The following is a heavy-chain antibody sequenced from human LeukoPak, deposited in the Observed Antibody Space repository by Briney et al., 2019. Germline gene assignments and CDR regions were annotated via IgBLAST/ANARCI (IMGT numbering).Heavy chain of an antibody. V-gene: IGHV3-7*01. D-gene: IGHD3-22*01. CDR1: GFTFSSYW. J-gene: IGHJ4*02. CDR2: VKQDGSEK. CDR3: ARHYYDNSDYYPYYFDY. Sequence: GGSLRLSCAASGFTFSSYWMSWVRQAPGKGLEWVANVKQDGSEKDYVDSVKGRLTISRDNAKNSLYLQMNSLRAEDTAVYYCARHYYDNSDYYPYYFDYWGQGTLVTVSS.